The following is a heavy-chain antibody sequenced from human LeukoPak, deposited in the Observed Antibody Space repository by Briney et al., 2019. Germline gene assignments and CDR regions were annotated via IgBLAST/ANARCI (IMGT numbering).Heavy chain of an antibody. Sequence: ASVKVSCKPSGGTINDYAVYWVRQAPGQGLEWMARIIPLFGTVNYAQKFQDRLTVSADKSTNTAHMGLSSLRFEDTAIYYCATPPPGYSFSNHYYYMDAWGRGTTVTVSS. D-gene: IGHD1-1*01. J-gene: IGHJ6*03. V-gene: IGHV1-69*06. CDR1: GGTINDYA. CDR3: ATPPPGYSFSNHYYYMDA. CDR2: IIPLFGTV.